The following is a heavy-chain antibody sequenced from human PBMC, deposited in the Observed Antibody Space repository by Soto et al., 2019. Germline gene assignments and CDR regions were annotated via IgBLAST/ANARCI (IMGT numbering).Heavy chain of an antibody. CDR2: IIPILGIA. D-gene: IGHD3-10*01. CDR1: GGTFSSYT. V-gene: IGHV1-69*02. J-gene: IGHJ4*02. CDR3: ARVEGSGSYNY. Sequence: QVQLVQSGAEVKKPGSSVKVSCKASGGTFSSYTISWVRQAPGQGLEWMGRIIPILGIANYAQKFQGRVTITAEKSTSTAYMELSSLRSEDTAVYYCARVEGSGSYNYWGQGTLVTVSS.